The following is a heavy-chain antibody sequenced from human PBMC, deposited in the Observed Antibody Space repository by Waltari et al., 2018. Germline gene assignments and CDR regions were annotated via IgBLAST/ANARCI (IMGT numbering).Heavy chain of an antibody. CDR3: ATNRGLEENWFNP. Sequence: QVQLQESGPGLVKPSETLSLTCTVSGYSISSGYYWGWIRQPPGKGLEWIGSIYHSGSTYYNPSLKIRVTISVDTSKNQFSLKLSSVTAADTAVYYCATNRGLEENWFNPWGQGTLVTVSS. CDR1: GYSISSGYY. J-gene: IGHJ5*02. CDR2: IYHSGST. V-gene: IGHV4-38-2*02.